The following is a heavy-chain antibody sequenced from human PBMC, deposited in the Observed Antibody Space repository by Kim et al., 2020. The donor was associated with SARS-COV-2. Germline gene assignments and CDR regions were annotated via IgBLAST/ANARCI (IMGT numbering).Heavy chain of an antibody. J-gene: IGHJ4*02. Sequence: PSLKSRVTISVDTSKNQFSLKLSSVTAADTAVYYCARGVGSSGWYQGFDYWGQGTLVTVSS. CDR3: ARGVGSSGWYQGFDY. V-gene: IGHV4-59*09. D-gene: IGHD6-19*01.